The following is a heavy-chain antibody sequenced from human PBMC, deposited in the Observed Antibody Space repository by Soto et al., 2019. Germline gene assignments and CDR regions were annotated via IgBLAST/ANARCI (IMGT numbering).Heavy chain of an antibody. CDR3: ARDVTYYYDSSGYYYNNWFDP. V-gene: IGHV4-4*07. Sequence: SETLSLTCTVSGGSISSYYWSWIRQPAGKGLEWIGRIYTSGSTNYNPSLKSRVTMSVDTSKNQFSLKLSSVTAADTAVYYCARDVTYYYDSSGYYYNNWFDPWGQGTLGTVSS. J-gene: IGHJ5*02. CDR2: IYTSGST. D-gene: IGHD3-22*01. CDR1: GGSISSYY.